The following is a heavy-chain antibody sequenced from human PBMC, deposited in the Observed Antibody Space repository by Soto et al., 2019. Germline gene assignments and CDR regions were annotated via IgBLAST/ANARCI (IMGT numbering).Heavy chain of an antibody. J-gene: IGHJ5*02. V-gene: IGHV2-5*02. Sequence: QITLKESGPTLVKPTQTLTLTCTFSGFSLTTSGVGVTWIRQPPGKALEWLAIIYWDDRKLYSPSLKSRLTINKETSKHQVVLTMTTVGPGDTATYCCAHRRGGLGELQSWGQGTLVTVSS. D-gene: IGHD3-16*01. CDR2: IYWDDRK. CDR1: GFSLTTSGVG. CDR3: AHRRGGLGELQS.